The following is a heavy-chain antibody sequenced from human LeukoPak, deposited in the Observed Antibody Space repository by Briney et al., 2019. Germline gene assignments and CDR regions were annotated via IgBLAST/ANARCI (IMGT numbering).Heavy chain of an antibody. CDR1: GFTFSSYG. J-gene: IGHJ4*02. Sequence: GGTLRLSCAASGFTFSSYGMNWVRQAPGKGLEWVSTISGSGSITHYADSVKGRLTISRDNSKNTLYLQMNSLRAEDTAVYYCAKEADSSGYFAGYWGQGTLVTVSS. V-gene: IGHV3-23*01. CDR2: ISGSGSIT. D-gene: IGHD3-22*01. CDR3: AKEADSSGYFAGY.